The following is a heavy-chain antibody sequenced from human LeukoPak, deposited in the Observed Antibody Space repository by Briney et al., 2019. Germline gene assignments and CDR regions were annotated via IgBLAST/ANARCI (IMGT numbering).Heavy chain of an antibody. CDR1: GFTFSSYW. CDR3: AREGEGVYFDY. D-gene: IGHD2-21*01. CDR2: INSDGSST. J-gene: IGHJ4*02. V-gene: IGHV3-74*01. Sequence: GGSLRLSCAGSGFTFSSYWMYWVRQGPGKGLVWVSRINSDGSSTNYADFVKGRFTISRDNAKNTLYLQMNSLRAEDTAMYYCAREGEGVYFDYWGQGTLVTVSS.